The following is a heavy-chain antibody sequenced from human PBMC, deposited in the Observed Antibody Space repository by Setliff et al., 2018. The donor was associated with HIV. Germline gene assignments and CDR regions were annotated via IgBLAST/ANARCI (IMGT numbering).Heavy chain of an antibody. V-gene: IGHV4-61*08. D-gene: IGHD3-3*01. Sequence: SETLSLTCTVSGGSISSGGYYWSWIRQPPGKGLEWIGYIYYSGSTNYNPSLKSRVTISVDTSKNQFSLKLSSVTAADTAVYYCARGYYNFWSGYPPLDYWGQGTLVTVS. CDR1: GGSISSGGYY. J-gene: IGHJ4*02. CDR3: ARGYYNFWSGYPPLDY. CDR2: IYYSGST.